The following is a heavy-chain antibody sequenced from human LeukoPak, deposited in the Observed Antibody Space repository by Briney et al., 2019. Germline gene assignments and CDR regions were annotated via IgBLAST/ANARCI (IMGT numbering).Heavy chain of an antibody. CDR1: GYTFTSHG. D-gene: IGHD4-11*01. J-gene: IGHJ5*02. CDR3: ARDGGDSNHLNGNWLVP. Sequence: GASVKVSCKASGYTFTSHGISWVRQAPGQGLEWMGWISAYNGNTNYAQKLQGRVTMTTDTSTSTAYMELRSLRSDDTTVYYCARDGGDSNHLNGNWLVPRGERAPFTVSS. CDR2: ISAYNGNT. V-gene: IGHV1-18*01.